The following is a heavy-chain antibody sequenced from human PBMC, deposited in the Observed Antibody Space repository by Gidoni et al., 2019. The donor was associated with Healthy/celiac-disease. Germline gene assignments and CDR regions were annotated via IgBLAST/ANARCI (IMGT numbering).Heavy chain of an antibody. J-gene: IGHJ4*02. V-gene: IGHV4-31*03. Sequence: QVQLQESGPGLVKPSQTLSLTCTVSGGSISSGGYYWSWIRQHPGKGLEWIGYIYYSGSTYYNPSLKSRVTISVDTSKNQFSLKLSSVTAADTAVYYCARTYSTSTGYYKGLVDYWGQGTLVTVSS. CDR1: GGSISSGGYY. CDR3: ARTYSTSTGYYKGLVDY. CDR2: IYYSGST. D-gene: IGHD3-9*01.